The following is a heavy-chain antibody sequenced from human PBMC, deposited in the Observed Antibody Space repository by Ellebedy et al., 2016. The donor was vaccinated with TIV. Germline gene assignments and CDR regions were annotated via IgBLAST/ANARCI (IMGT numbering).Heavy chain of an antibody. CDR2: INPSGGST. J-gene: IGHJ4*02. Sequence: ASVKVSXXASGYTFTSCYMHWVRQAPGQGLEWMGIINPSGGSTSYAQKFQGRVTMTRDTSTSTVYMELSSLRSEDTAVYYCARDGRWQQGEIDYWGQGTLVTVSS. CDR1: GYTFTSCY. CDR3: ARDGRWQQGEIDY. V-gene: IGHV1-46*01. D-gene: IGHD6-13*01.